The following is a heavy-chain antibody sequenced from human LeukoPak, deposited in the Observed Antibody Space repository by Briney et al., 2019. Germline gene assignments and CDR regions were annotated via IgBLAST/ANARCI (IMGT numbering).Heavy chain of an antibody. D-gene: IGHD4-23*01. CDR1: GGSISSYY. CDR3: ARGGTAVVTPYAFDI. V-gene: IGHV4-59*01. J-gene: IGHJ3*02. CDR2: IYYSGST. Sequence: SETLSLTCTVTGGSISSYYWSWIRQPPGKGLEWIGYIYYSGSTNSNPSVKSRVTMSVDTSKKQFSLNLSSLTAADTAVYYCARGGTAVVTPYAFDIWGQGTMVTVSS.